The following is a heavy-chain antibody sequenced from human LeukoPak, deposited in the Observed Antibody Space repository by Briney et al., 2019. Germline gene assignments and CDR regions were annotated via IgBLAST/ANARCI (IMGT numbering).Heavy chain of an antibody. J-gene: IGHJ4*02. D-gene: IGHD6-19*01. V-gene: IGHV3-23*01. Sequence: GGSLRLSCAASGFTFNSYWMNWARQAPGKGLEWVSAISGSGGSTYYADSVKGRFTISRDNSKNTLYLQMNSLRAEDTAVYYCAKSRGIAVAGSTDYWGQGTLVTVSS. CDR2: ISGSGGST. CDR1: GFTFNSYW. CDR3: AKSRGIAVAGSTDY.